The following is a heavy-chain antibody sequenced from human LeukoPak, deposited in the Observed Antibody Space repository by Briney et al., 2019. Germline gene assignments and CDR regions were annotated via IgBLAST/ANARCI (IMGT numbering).Heavy chain of an antibody. V-gene: IGHV4-59*12. Sequence: SETLSLTCTVSGGSISSYYWSWIRQPPGKGLEWIGYIYYSGSTNYNPSLKSRVTISVDKSKNQFSLKLSSVTAADTAVYYCARGITMVRGASFDYWGQGTLVTVSS. CDR1: GGSISSYY. D-gene: IGHD3-10*01. J-gene: IGHJ4*02. CDR3: ARGITMVRGASFDY. CDR2: IYYSGST.